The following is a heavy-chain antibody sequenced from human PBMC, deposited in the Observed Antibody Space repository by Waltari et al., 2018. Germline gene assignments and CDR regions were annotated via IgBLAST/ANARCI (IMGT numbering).Heavy chain of an antibody. CDR1: GGSISSRSYY. V-gene: IGHV4-39*07. Sequence: QLQLQESGPGLVKPSETLSLTCTVSGGSISSRSYYWGWIRQPPGKGLEWIGSIYYSGSTYYNPSLKSRVTISVDTSKNQFSLKLSSVTAADTAVYYCARGVGATLYYYYMDIWGKGTTVTISS. J-gene: IGHJ6*03. CDR2: IYYSGST. D-gene: IGHD1-26*01. CDR3: ARGVGATLYYYYMDI.